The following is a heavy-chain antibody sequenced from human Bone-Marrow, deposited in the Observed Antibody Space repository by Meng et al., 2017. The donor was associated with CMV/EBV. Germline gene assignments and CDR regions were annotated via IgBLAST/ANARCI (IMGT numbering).Heavy chain of an antibody. Sequence: GESLKISCAASGFTFSSYSMSWVPQAPGKGLEWVSSISSSSSYIYHADSVKGRFTIPRDNAKNSLDLQMNSPRAEDTAVYYCARDLVVGVGSSQDKSYNYYGMDVWGQGTTVTVSS. J-gene: IGHJ6*02. CDR2: ISSSSSYI. V-gene: IGHV3-21*01. D-gene: IGHD2-15*01. CDR1: GFTFSSYS. CDR3: ARDLVVGVGSSQDKSYNYYGMDV.